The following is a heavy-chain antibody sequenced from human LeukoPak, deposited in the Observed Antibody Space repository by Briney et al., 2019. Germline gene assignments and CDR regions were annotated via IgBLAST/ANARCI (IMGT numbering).Heavy chain of an antibody. Sequence: GGSLRLSCAASGFTFSSYAMSWVRQTPGKGLEWVSSISGSGGSTHYADSVKGRFTIPRDNSKNILYLQMNSLRAEDTAVYYCAKDWMSTIINYFDYWGQGTLVTVSS. V-gene: IGHV3-23*01. D-gene: IGHD5-12*01. CDR2: ISGSGGST. J-gene: IGHJ4*02. CDR1: GFTFSSYA. CDR3: AKDWMSTIINYFDY.